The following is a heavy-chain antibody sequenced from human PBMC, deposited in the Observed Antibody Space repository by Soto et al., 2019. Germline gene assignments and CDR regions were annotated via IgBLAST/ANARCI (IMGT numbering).Heavy chain of an antibody. Sequence: PGGSLRLSCAASGFSFSDYAMSWVRQAPGKGLEWVSVISESGGSTHYADSVRGRFTVSRDNSKNTLYLQMNSLRAEDTAVYYCAKSKYSSSWYLSGAFDIWGQGTMVTVSS. V-gene: IGHV3-23*01. CDR2: ISESGGST. J-gene: IGHJ3*02. CDR3: AKSKYSSSWYLSGAFDI. D-gene: IGHD6-13*01. CDR1: GFSFSDYA.